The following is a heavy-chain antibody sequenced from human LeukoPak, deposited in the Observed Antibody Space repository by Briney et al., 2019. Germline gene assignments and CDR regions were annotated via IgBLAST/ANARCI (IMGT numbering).Heavy chain of an antibody. D-gene: IGHD3-3*01. J-gene: IGHJ4*02. CDR3: ARGVSGHYYFDY. CDR2: INPSGGST. CDR1: GGTFSSYA. V-gene: IGHV1-46*01. Sequence: GSSVKVFCKASGGTFSSYAISWVRQAPGQGLEWMGIINPSGGSTSYAQKFQGRVTMTRDTSTSTVYMELSSLRSEDTAVYYCARGVSGHYYFDYWGQGTLVTVSS.